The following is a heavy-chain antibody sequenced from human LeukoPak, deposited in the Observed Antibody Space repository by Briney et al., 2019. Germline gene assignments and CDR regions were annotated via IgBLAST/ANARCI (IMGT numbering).Heavy chain of an antibody. CDR2: INPNSGGT. CDR3: ARVAMAEAFDI. V-gene: IGHV1-2*02. D-gene: IGHD2-8*01. CDR1: GYTFTGYY. J-gene: IGHJ3*02. Sequence: ASVKVSCKASGYTFTGYYMHWVRQAPGQGLEWMGWINPNSGGTNCAQKFQGRVTITADKSTSTAYMELSSLRSEDTAVYYCARVAMAEAFDIWGQGTMVTVSS.